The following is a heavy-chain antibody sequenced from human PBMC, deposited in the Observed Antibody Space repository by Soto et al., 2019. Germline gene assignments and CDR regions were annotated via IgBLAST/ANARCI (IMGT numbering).Heavy chain of an antibody. CDR1: GYTFISYG. V-gene: IGHV1-18*01. CDR3: AREGVGGWYRHTPDY. CDR2: ISTYNVNT. Sequence: ASVKVSCKASGYTFISYGIIWVRQAPGQGLEWMGWISTYNVNTNYAQKLQGRVTMTTDTSTSTAYMELRSLRSDDTAGYYCAREGVGGWYRHTPDYWGQGTLVTVSS. D-gene: IGHD6-19*01. J-gene: IGHJ4*02.